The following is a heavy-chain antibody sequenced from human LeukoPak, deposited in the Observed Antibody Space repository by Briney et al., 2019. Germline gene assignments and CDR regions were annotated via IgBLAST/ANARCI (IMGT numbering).Heavy chain of an antibody. CDR1: GYTFTGYY. CDR2: INPNGGGT. D-gene: IGHD3-10*01. Sequence: ASVKVSCKASGYTFTGYYIHWVRQAPGQGLEWMGWINPNGGGTNYAQKFQGRVTMTRDTSISTAYMELSRLRSDDTAVYYCARDLEGITPLDYWGQGTLVTVSS. CDR3: ARDLEGITPLDY. V-gene: IGHV1-2*02. J-gene: IGHJ4*02.